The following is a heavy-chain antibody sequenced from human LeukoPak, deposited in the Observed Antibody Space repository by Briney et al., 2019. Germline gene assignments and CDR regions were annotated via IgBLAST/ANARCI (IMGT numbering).Heavy chain of an antibody. CDR3: AKGVSSSGYYPEYYFDY. CDR2: ISYDGSNK. CDR1: GFTFSSYG. D-gene: IGHD3-22*01. V-gene: IGHV3-30*18. Sequence: PGRSLRLSCAASGFTFSSYGMHWVRQAPGKGLEWVAVISYDGSNKYYADSVKGRFTISRDNSKNTLYLQMNSLRAEDTAVYYCAKGVSSSGYYPEYYFDYWGQGTLVTISS. J-gene: IGHJ4*02.